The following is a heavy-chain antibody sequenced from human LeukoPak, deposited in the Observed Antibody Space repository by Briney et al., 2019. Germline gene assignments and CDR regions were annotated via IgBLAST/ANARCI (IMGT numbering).Heavy chain of an antibody. J-gene: IGHJ4*02. V-gene: IGHV4-31*03. CDR1: GGSISSGGYY. CDR2: IYYSGST. Sequence: PSQTLSLTCTVSGGSISSGGYYWSWIRQHPGKGLEWIGYIYYSGSTHYNPSLKSRVTMSVDTSENQFSLKLNSVTAADTAVYYCATTVGSYFDYWSQGTLVTVFS. D-gene: IGHD3-16*01. CDR3: ATTVGSYFDY.